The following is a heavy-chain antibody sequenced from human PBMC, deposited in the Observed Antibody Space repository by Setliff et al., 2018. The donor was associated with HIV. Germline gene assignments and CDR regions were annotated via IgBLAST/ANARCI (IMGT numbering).Heavy chain of an antibody. V-gene: IGHV2-5*02. CDR3: AHAKTGIAVAGTEEYFDY. CDR1: GFSLSTSGVG. Sequence: SGPTLVNPTQTLTLTCSFSGFSLSTSGVGVGWIRQPPGKALEWLALIYWDDDKRYSPSLKSRLTITKDTSKNQVVLTMTNMDPVDTATYYCAHAKTGIAVAGTEEYFDYWGQGTLVTVSS. D-gene: IGHD6-19*01. J-gene: IGHJ4*02. CDR2: IYWDDDK.